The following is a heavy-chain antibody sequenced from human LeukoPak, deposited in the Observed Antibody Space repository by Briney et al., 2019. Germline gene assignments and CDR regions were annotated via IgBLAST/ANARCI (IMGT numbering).Heavy chain of an antibody. CDR2: ISSGGSTI. J-gene: IGHJ4*02. Sequence: GGSLRLSCAASGFTFSDYYMNWIRQAPGKGLEWVSYISSGGSTISYADSVKGRFTISRDNAKNSLYLQMNSLRAEDAAVYYCAKAPVTSCRGAFCYPFDYWGQGTLVTVSS. CDR1: GFTFSDYY. D-gene: IGHD2-15*01. CDR3: AKAPVTSCRGAFCYPFDY. V-gene: IGHV3-11*01.